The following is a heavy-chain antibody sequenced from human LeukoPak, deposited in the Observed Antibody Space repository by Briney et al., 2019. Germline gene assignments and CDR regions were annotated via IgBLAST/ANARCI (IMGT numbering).Heavy chain of an antibody. V-gene: IGHV1-46*01. Sequence: ASVKVSCKASGYTFTSYYMHWVRQAPGQGLEWMGIINPSGGSTSYAQKFQGRVTMTRDMSTSTVYMELSSLRSEDTAVYYCARVGYRREMAKITLGNWGQETLVTSSP. CDR1: GYTFTSYY. CDR2: INPSGGST. CDR3: ARVGYRREMAKITLGN. D-gene: IGHD5-24*01. J-gene: IGHJ4*02.